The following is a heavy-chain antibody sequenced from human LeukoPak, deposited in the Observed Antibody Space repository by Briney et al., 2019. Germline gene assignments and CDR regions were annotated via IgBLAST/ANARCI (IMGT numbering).Heavy chain of an antibody. Sequence: SETLSLTCTVSGGSISNYWSWIRQPAGKGLEWIGRIYTSGSTNYNPSLKSRVTMSVDTSKNQFSLKLSSVTAADTAVYYCARGGAIYDSSVIEALYFHYWGQGTLVTVSS. CDR1: GGSISNY. CDR2: IYTSGST. V-gene: IGHV4-4*07. J-gene: IGHJ4*02. D-gene: IGHD3-22*01. CDR3: ARGGAIYDSSVIEALYFHY.